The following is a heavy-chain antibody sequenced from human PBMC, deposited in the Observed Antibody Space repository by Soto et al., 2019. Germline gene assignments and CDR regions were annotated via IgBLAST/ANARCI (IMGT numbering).Heavy chain of an antibody. V-gene: IGHV3-30*18. CDR3: AKFNWNYYDY. D-gene: IGHD1-20*01. J-gene: IGHJ4*02. CDR2: ISYDGSNK. CDR1: GFTFSSYG. Sequence: QVQLVESGGGVVRPGRSLRLSCAASGFTFSSYGMHWVRQAPGKGLEWVAVISYDGSNKYYADSVKGRFTISRDNSKNTLYLQMNSLRAEDTAVYYCAKFNWNYYDYWGQGTLVTVSS.